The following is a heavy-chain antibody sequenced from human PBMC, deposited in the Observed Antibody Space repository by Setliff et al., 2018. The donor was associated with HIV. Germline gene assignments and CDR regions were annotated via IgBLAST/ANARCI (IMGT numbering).Heavy chain of an antibody. J-gene: IGHJ4*02. Sequence: SETLSLTCGIYGGSFSDYYWSWIRQPPGKGLEWIGEIDHRGRPKYNPSLNSRVTMSVDKSRNQFSLKLNSVTAADTAMYYCARDGGSSGWYFVLGYSDYWGPGTLVTVSS. CDR3: ARDGGSSGWYFVLGYSDY. V-gene: IGHV4-34*01. D-gene: IGHD6-19*01. CDR1: GGSFSDYY. CDR2: IDHRGRP.